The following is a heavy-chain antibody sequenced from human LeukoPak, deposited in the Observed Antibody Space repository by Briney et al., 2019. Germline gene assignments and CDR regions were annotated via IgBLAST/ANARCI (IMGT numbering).Heavy chain of an antibody. CDR3: TTDRGFDP. J-gene: IGHJ5*02. CDR1: GFTFSNAW. Sequence: GGSLRLSCAASGFTFSNAWMSWVRQAPGKGLEWVGRTKSKTDGGTTDYAAPVKGRFTISRDDTKNTLYLQMNSLKTEDTAVYYGTTDRGFDPCGQGTLVTVSS. CDR2: TKSKTDGGTT. V-gene: IGHV3-15*01. D-gene: IGHD5-12*01.